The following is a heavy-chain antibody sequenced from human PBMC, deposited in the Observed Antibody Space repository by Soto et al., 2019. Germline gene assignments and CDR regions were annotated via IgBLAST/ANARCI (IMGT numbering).Heavy chain of an antibody. V-gene: IGHV1-46*01. Sequence: GASVKASCKASGYTFTSYYMHWVRQAPGQGLEWMGIINPSGGSTSYAQKFQGRVTMTRDTSTSTVYMELSSLRSEDTAVYYCASTTYYDFWSGGEAFDIWGQGTMVTVSS. D-gene: IGHD3-3*01. CDR1: GYTFTSYY. J-gene: IGHJ3*02. CDR3: ASTTYYDFWSGGEAFDI. CDR2: INPSGGST.